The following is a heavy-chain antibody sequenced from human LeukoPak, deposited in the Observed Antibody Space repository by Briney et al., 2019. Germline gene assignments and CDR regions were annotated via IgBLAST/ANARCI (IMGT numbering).Heavy chain of an antibody. Sequence: PGGSLRLSCAASGFTFSSYAMSWVRQAPGKGLEWVSAISGSGGSTYYADSVKGRFTISRDNSKNTLYLQMNSLRAEDTAVYYCARVICSSTSCYDYYYYGMDVWGQGTTVTVSS. CDR2: ISGSGGST. CDR1: GFTFSSYA. V-gene: IGHV3-23*01. CDR3: ARVICSSTSCYDYYYYGMDV. D-gene: IGHD2-2*01. J-gene: IGHJ6*02.